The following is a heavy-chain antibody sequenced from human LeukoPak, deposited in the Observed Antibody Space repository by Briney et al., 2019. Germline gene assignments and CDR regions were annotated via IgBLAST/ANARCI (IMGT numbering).Heavy chain of an antibody. V-gene: IGHV1-69*13. Sequence: ASVKLSCNAFGATCSSYAVSWWGQAPGHGLEWRGGIIPIFGTANYAQKFQGRVTITADESTSTAYMELSSLRSEDTAVYYCASHQDIVVVPAGQTLVDYWGQGTLVTVSS. CDR3: ASHQDIVVVPAGQTLVDY. CDR2: IIPIFGTA. J-gene: IGHJ4*02. D-gene: IGHD2-2*01. CDR1: GATCSSYA.